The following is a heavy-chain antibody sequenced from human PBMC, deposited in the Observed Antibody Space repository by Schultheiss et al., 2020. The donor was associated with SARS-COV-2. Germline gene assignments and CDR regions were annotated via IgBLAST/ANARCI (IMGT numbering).Heavy chain of an antibody. CDR2: IYPGDSDT. J-gene: IGHJ4*02. D-gene: IGHD1-26*01. Sequence: GESLKISCKGSGYSFTSYWIGWVRQMPGKGLEWMGIIYPGDSDTRYTPSFEGQVTISVDKSTNTAYLQWDSLKASDTAMYYCARGSYFGNNWGQGTLVTVSS. CDR3: ARGSYFGNN. V-gene: IGHV5-51*01. CDR1: GYSFTSYW.